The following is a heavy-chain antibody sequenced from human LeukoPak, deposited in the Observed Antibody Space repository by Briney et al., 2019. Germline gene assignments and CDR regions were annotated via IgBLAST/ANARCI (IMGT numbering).Heavy chain of an antibody. CDR2: IRFSGRT. CDR3: AKASWFGELSQRVQDC. D-gene: IGHD3-10*01. CDR1: GFTFSNYD. Sequence: GGSLRLSCAASGFTFSNYDFNWVRQAPGKGLEWVSGIRFSGRTFYADSVKGRFTVSRDISKNTLYLQMNSLRVEDTARYYCAKASWFGELSQRVQDCWGQGTLVTVSS. V-gene: IGHV3-23*01. J-gene: IGHJ4*02.